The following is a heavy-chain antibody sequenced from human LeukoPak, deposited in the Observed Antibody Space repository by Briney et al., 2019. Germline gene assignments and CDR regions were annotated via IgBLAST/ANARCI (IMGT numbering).Heavy chain of an antibody. CDR1: GYSISSGYY. D-gene: IGHD2-15*01. Sequence: PSETLSLTCTVSGYSISSGYYWGWIRQPPGKGLEWIGSIYHSGSTYYNPSLKSRVTISVDTSKNQFSLKLSSVTAADTAVYYCARDDWWLHFDYWGQGTLVTVSS. V-gene: IGHV4-38-2*02. J-gene: IGHJ4*02. CDR2: IYHSGST. CDR3: ARDDWWLHFDY.